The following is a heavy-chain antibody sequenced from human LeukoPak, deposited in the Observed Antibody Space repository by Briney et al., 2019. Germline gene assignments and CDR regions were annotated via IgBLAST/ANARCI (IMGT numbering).Heavy chain of an antibody. CDR2: IYHDGST. D-gene: IGHD1-14*01. CDR1: GDSISSTYY. V-gene: IGHV4-38-2*02. Sequence: SETLSLTCTVSGDSISSTYYWGWIRQPPGRGLEWIGNIYHDGSTDYKSSLKSRVTISRNTSKKQSSLTLTSLTATDTAVYFFATSVGSLLQPEEAFDPSGQGTMITVSS. CDR3: ATSVGSLLQPEEAFDP. J-gene: IGHJ3*01.